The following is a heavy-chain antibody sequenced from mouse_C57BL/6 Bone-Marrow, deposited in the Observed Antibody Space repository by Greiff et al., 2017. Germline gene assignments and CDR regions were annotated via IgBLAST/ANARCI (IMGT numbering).Heavy chain of an antibody. CDR1: GFTFSDYG. CDR3: ARPDFTTPHYFDY. V-gene: IGHV5-17*01. D-gene: IGHD1-1*01. J-gene: IGHJ2*01. CDR2: ISSGSSTI. Sequence: EVQLVESGGGLVKPGGSLKLSCAASGFTFSDYGMHWVRQAPEKGLEWVAYISSGSSTIYYADTVKGRFTISRDNAKNTLFLQMTSLRSEDTAMYYCARPDFTTPHYFDYWGQGTTLTVSS.